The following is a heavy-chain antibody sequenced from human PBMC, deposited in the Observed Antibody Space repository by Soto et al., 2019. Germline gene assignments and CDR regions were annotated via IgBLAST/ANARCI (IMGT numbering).Heavy chain of an antibody. CDR3: ARAKIFGVVTLSCYYYYGMDV. Sequence: SETLSLTCAVYGGSFSGYYWSWIRQPPGKGLEWIGEINHSGSTNYNPSLKNRVTISVDTSKNQFSLKLSSVTAADTAVYYCARAKIFGVVTLSCYYYYGMDVWGQGTTVT. J-gene: IGHJ6*02. V-gene: IGHV4-34*01. D-gene: IGHD3-3*01. CDR2: INHSGST. CDR1: GGSFSGYY.